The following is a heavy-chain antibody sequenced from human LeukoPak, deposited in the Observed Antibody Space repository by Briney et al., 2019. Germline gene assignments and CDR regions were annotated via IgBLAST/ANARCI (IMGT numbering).Heavy chain of an antibody. Sequence: PGGSLRLSCAASGFTFSSYEMNWVRQAPGKGLEWVSYISSSSSTIYYADSVKGRFTISRDNAKNSLYLQMNSLRAEDTAVYYCARDWPPSYGPLAHWGQGTLVTVSS. J-gene: IGHJ4*02. V-gene: IGHV3-48*01. CDR3: ARDWPPSYGPLAH. CDR1: GFTFSSYE. D-gene: IGHD4-17*01. CDR2: ISSSSSTI.